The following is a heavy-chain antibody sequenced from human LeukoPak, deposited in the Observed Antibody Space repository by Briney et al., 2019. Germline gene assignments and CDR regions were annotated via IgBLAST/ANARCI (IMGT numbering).Heavy chain of an antibody. CDR1: GFTVSSNY. D-gene: IGHD1-26*01. CDR2: IYSGGST. CDR3: ARVPSGALFAETYYYYGMDV. J-gene: IGHJ6*02. Sequence: GGSLRLSCAASGFTVSSNYMSWVRQAPGKGLEWVSVIYSGGSTYYADSVKGRFTISRDSSKNTLYLQMNSLRAEDTAVYYCARVPSGALFAETYYYYGMDVWGQGTTVTVSS. V-gene: IGHV3-53*01.